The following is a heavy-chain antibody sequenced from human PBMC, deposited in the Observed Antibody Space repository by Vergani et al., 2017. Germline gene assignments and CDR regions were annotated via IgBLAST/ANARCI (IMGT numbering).Heavy chain of an antibody. Sequence: QVQLVQSGAEVKKPGASVKVSCKASGYTFTSYAMHWVRQAPGQRLEWMGWINTGNGNTKYSQKFQGSVTITRDTSASTAYMELCRLRSEDTAVYYCARADRYYDSSGTEYFQHWGQGTLVTVSS. D-gene: IGHD3-22*01. J-gene: IGHJ1*01. CDR1: GYTFTSYA. CDR3: ARADRYYDSSGTEYFQH. V-gene: IGHV1-3*04. CDR2: INTGNGNT.